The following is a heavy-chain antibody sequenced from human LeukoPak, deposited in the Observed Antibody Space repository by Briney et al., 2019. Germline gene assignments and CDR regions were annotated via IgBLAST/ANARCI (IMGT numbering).Heavy chain of an antibody. D-gene: IGHD6-13*01. Sequence: ASVKVSCKASGYTFTSYAMNWVRQAPGQGLEWMGWINTNTGNPTYAQGFTGRFVFSLDTSVSTAYLQISSLKAEDTAVYYCARDMPPAAATLFDYWGQGTLVTVSS. CDR3: ARDMPPAAATLFDY. V-gene: IGHV7-4-1*02. CDR2: INTNTGNP. CDR1: GYTFTSYA. J-gene: IGHJ4*02.